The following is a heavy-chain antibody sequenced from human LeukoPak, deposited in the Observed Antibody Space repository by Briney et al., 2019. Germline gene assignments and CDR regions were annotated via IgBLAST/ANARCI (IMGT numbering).Heavy chain of an antibody. V-gene: IGHV4-61*02. CDR3: ASQVDSFYS. CDR2: IVTRGST. J-gene: IGHJ3*02. Sequence: SETLSLTCTVSGDSLSSGSYYWTWIRQPAGKGPEWIGRIVTRGSTNYNPPLKSVVTISVDTSKNQVSLKLSSVTPADTGVYLCASQVDSFYSWGQGTMVTVSS. CDR1: GDSLSSGSYY.